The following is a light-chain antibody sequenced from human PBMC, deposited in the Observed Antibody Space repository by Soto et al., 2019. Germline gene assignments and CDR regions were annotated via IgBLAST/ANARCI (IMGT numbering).Light chain of an antibody. V-gene: IGLV2-14*01. CDR3: SSYTSSSTVVV. CDR1: SSDVGGYNY. J-gene: IGLJ2*01. Sequence: QSALTQPASVSGYPGQSITISCTGTSSDVGGYNYVSWYQQHPGKAPKLMIYDVSNRPSGVSNRFSGSKSGNTASLTISGLQAEDEADYYCSSYTSSSTVVVFGGGTKVTVL. CDR2: DVS.